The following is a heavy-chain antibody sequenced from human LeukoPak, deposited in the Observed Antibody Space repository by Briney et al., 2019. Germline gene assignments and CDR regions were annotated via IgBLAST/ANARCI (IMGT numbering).Heavy chain of an antibody. CDR1: GYSISSGYF. CDR3: AREATIRESWFDP. V-gene: IGHV4-38-2*02. Sequence: PSETLSLTCTVSGYSISSGYFWGWIRQPPGKGLEWIGSIFHSGSTYYNPSLKSRVTISVDTSKNQFSLKLSSVTAADTAVYYCAREATIRESWFDPWGQGTLVTVSS. J-gene: IGHJ5*02. D-gene: IGHD5-12*01. CDR2: IFHSGST.